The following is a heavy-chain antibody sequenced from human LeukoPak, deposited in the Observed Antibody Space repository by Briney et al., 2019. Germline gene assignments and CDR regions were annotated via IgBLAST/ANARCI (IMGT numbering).Heavy chain of an antibody. D-gene: IGHD5-24*01. Sequence: PSETLSLTCLVSGASVSSSHWNWIRQLPGKGLEWIGCLSYTGKTDYNPSPTSRVTMSLDTSKNQVSLELTSLTAADTAVYYCSEGYFEPFAHWGQGILVTVSS. CDR2: LSYTGKT. CDR3: SEGYFEPFAH. CDR1: GASVSSSH. J-gene: IGHJ4*02. V-gene: IGHV4-59*02.